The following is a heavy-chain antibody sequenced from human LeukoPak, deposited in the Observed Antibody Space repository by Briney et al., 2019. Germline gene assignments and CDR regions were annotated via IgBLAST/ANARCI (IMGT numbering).Heavy chain of an antibody. J-gene: IGHJ4*02. CDR1: GDSISGSSYY. CDR3: ARLASR. D-gene: IGHD3-3*02. CDR2: TFYNGRT. Sequence: PSETLSLTCTVSGDSISGSSYYWGWIRQPPGKGLEWIGSTFYNGRTYYKPSLKSRVTISVDTSKSQFSLRLNSVTAADTGVYYCARLASRWGQGTLVTVSS. V-gene: IGHV4-39*07.